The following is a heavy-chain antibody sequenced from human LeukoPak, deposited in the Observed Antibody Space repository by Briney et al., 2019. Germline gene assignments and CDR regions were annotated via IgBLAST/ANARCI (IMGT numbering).Heavy chain of an antibody. Sequence: SETLSLTCTVSGGSISSYYWSWIRQPPGKGLEWIGYIYYSGSTNYNPSLKSRVTISVDTSKNQFSLKLSSVTAADTAVYYCARDAWTYYYDSSAVPRPSDYWGQGTPVTVSS. J-gene: IGHJ4*02. CDR3: ARDAWTYYYDSSAVPRPSDY. CDR1: GGSISSYY. V-gene: IGHV4-59*01. CDR2: IYYSGST. D-gene: IGHD3-22*01.